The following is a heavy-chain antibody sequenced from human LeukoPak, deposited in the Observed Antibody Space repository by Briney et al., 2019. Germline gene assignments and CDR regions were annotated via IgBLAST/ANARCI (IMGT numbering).Heavy chain of an antibody. J-gene: IGHJ4*02. Sequence: GGSLRLSCAASGFTFSSYAMSWVRQAPGKGLEWVSGVSGSGSSTYYTDSVKGRCTISRDNSKNTLYLQMNSLRAEDTAVYYCARGLTGYSEYFDYWGQGTLVTVSS. CDR1: GFTFSSYA. D-gene: IGHD3-9*01. CDR2: VSGSGSST. V-gene: IGHV3-23*01. CDR3: ARGLTGYSEYFDY.